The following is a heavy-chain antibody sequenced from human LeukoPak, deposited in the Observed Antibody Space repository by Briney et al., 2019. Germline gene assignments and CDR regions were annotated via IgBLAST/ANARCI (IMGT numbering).Heavy chain of an antibody. J-gene: IGHJ5*02. Sequence: GGSLRLSCAASGFDSGFDFNIYAMTWVRQAPGKGLEWVSTIGASGSGTDYADSVKGRFTISRDNSKNTLFLQMNSLRADDTAIYYCAHLSGEDLAHHWGQGTLVTVSS. D-gene: IGHD3-10*01. CDR1: GFDFNIYA. CDR3: AHLSGEDLAHH. CDR2: IGASGSGT. V-gene: IGHV3-23*01.